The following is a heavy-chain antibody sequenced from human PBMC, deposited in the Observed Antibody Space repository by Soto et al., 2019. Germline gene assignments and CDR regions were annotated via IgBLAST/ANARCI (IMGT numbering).Heavy chain of an antibody. D-gene: IGHD2-15*01. Sequence: SETLSLTCAVYGWSFSGYYWSWIRQPPGKGLEWIGEINHSGSTNYNPSLKSRVTISVDTSKNQFSLKLSSVTAADTAVYYCALFFCRGGCCYRLSHFAYWGKETLAPVSS. CDR3: ALFFCRGGCCYRLSHFAY. CDR2: INHSGST. CDR1: GWSFSGYY. V-gene: IGHV4-34*01. J-gene: IGHJ4*02.